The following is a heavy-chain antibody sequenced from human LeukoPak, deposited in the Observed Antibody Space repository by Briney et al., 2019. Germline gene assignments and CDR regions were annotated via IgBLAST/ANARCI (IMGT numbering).Heavy chain of an antibody. CDR3: AKNGGLWVSAHWGDS. CDR2: ISGSGGST. Sequence: PGVSLRLSCAASGFTFTSYSMNWVRQAPGKGLEWVSTISGSGGSTYHADSVKGRFTISRDSSKNTLYLQMNNLRPEDTAVYYCAKNGGLWVSAHWGDSWGRGTLVTVSS. J-gene: IGHJ4*02. D-gene: IGHD7-27*01. CDR1: GFTFTSYS. V-gene: IGHV3-23*01.